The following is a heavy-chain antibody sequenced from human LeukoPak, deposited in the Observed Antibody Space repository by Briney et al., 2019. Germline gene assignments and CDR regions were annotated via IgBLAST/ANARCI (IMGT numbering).Heavy chain of an antibody. Sequence: GGSLRLSCAASGFTFSSYSMNWVRQAPGKGLKWVAFIRYDAITQYYADSVKGRFTISRDNSKNTLYLQMNSLRAEDTAIYYCAQDKLWGEDYFDYWGQGTLVTVSS. CDR3: AQDKLWGEDYFDY. CDR2: IRYDAITQ. D-gene: IGHD3-16*01. CDR1: GFTFSSYS. J-gene: IGHJ4*02. V-gene: IGHV3-30*02.